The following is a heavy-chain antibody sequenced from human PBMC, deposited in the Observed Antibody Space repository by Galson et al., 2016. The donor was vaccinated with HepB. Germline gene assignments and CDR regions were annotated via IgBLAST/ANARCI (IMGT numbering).Heavy chain of an antibody. CDR1: GFSVSTNY. D-gene: IGHD3-10*01. V-gene: IGHV3-53*01. Sequence: SLRLYCAVSGFSVSTNYMSWVRQAPGKGLEWVSIIYTAGNTYYTDSVKGRFTISRDNGQNTLYLQMNSLTGEDTSVYYCARGPGYYSASGRPWDYNPMDVWGQGTTVIVSS. J-gene: IGHJ6*01. CDR3: ARGPGYYSASGRPWDYNPMDV. CDR2: IYTAGNT.